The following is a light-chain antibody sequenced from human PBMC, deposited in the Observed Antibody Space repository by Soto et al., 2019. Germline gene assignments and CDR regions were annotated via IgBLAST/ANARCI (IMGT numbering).Light chain of an antibody. CDR2: EVN. Sequence: QSALTQPASVSGSPGQSITISCTGTSSDVGGYNYVSWYQQHPGKAPKLMIYEVNNRPSGVSNRFSGSKSGNTASLTISGLQAEDEADYYCSSYTSSSTNVFGTGTKVTVL. J-gene: IGLJ1*01. CDR3: SSYTSSSTNV. CDR1: SSDVGGYNY. V-gene: IGLV2-14*01.